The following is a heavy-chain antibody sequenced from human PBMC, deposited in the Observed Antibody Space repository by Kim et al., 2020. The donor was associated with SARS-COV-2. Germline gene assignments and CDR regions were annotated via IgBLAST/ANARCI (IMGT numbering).Heavy chain of an antibody. CDR3: AGEGEGVAGWAFDI. Sequence: GGSLRLSCTGSGFTFGFSFSSYIMHWVRQAPGKGLEWVAVLSDDGSSKKDVDPRFTISRDGPNNTLYLQMNSLRPDDTAVYYCAGEGEGVAGWAFDIWGQGTTVIVS. J-gene: IGHJ3*02. D-gene: IGHD2-21*01. V-gene: IGHV3-30*03. CDR1: GFTFGFSFSSYI. CDR2: LSDDGSSK.